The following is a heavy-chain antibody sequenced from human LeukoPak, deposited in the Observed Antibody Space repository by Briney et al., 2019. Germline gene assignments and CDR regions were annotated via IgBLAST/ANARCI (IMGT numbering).Heavy chain of an antibody. CDR2: IYHSGST. V-gene: IGHV4-30-2*01. J-gene: IGHJ4*02. CDR1: GGSISSGGYY. Sequence: SETLSLTCTVSGGSISSGGYYWSWIRQPPGKGLEWIGYIYHSGSTYYNPSLKSRVTISVDRSKNQFSLKLSSVTAADTAVYYCARDPVEYSSSRGIGYWGQGTLVTVSS. CDR3: ARDPVEYSSSRGIGY. D-gene: IGHD6-6*01.